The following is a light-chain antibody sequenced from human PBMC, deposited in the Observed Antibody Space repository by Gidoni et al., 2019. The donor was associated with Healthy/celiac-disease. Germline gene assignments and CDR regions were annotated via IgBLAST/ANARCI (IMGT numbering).Light chain of an antibody. V-gene: IGLV2-11*01. CDR2: DVS. J-gene: IGLJ1*01. CDR3: CSYAGSYTLYV. Sequence: QSALTQPRSVSGSPGQSVTISCTGTSSAVGGYNYVSWYQQHPGKAPKLMIYDVSKRPSGVPDRFSGSKSGNTASLTISGLQAEDEADYYCCSYAGSYTLYVFGTGTKVTV. CDR1: SSAVGGYNY.